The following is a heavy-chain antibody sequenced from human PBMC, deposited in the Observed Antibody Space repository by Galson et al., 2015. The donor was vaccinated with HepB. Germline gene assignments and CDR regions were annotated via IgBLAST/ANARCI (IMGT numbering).Heavy chain of an antibody. J-gene: IGHJ6*02. V-gene: IGHV3-30*04. CDR1: GLTFSRDV. CDR2: ISYDGSQK. Sequence: SLRLSCAASGLTFSRDVIRWVRQAPGKGLEWVAVISYDGSQKYYADSVKGRFTISRDNSKNTLYLQINSLRAEDTAVYYCARASGRIQLWFGMDVWGRGTTVTVSS. CDR3: ARASGRIQLWFGMDV. D-gene: IGHD5-18*01.